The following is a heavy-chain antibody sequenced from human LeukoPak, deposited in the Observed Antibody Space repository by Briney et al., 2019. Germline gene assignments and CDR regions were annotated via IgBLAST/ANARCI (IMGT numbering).Heavy chain of an antibody. Sequence: SETLSLTCTVSGGSISSSSYYWGWIRQPPGKGLEWIGSIYYSGSTYYNPSLKSRATISVDTSKNQFSLKLSSVTAADTAVYYCARRAMYYDFWSGYYKDWFDPWGQGTLVTVSS. CDR2: IYYSGST. CDR3: ARRAMYYDFWSGYYKDWFDP. V-gene: IGHV4-39*01. CDR1: GGSISSSSYY. D-gene: IGHD3-3*01. J-gene: IGHJ5*02.